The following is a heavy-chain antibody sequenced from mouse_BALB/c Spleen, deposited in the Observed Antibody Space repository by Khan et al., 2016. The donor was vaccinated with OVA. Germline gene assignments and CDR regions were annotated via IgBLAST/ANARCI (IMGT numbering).Heavy chain of an antibody. J-gene: IGHJ3*01. CDR3: ARSAYGNFAY. Sequence: EVKLMESGGGLVKPGGSLKLSCAASGFTFSTYAMSWVRQTPERRLEWVATVNSDGDYTFYPDNVTGRFTISRDNAKNTLYLQRSSLRSEDTAMYYCARSAYGNFAYWGQGTLVTVSA. CDR2: VNSDGDYT. V-gene: IGHV5-9-3*01. CDR1: GFTFSTYA. D-gene: IGHD2-1*01.